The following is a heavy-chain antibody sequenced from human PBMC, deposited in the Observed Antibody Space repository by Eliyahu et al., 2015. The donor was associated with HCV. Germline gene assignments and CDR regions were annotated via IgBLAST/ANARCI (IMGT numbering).Heavy chain of an antibody. Sequence: EVQLLESGGGLVQVGGSLRLXCAASXFTFRAXAMXWVRQAPGKGLEWVXGISDSGDNTYYADSVKGRFTISRDNSKNTLYLQVNSLRAEDTAVYYCASIFPDIEVAAYFDSWGQGTLVTVSS. CDR2: ISDSGDNT. D-gene: IGHD6-19*01. CDR3: ASIFPDIEVAAYFDS. J-gene: IGHJ4*02. V-gene: IGHV3-23*01. CDR1: XFTFRAXA.